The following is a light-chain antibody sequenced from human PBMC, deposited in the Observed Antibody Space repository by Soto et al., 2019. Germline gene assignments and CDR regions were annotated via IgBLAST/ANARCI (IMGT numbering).Light chain of an antibody. J-gene: IGKJ2*03. CDR3: QQCYLSPQS. CDR1: QTFKNY. Sequence: DVQMTQSPSSLSAAVGDTATITCRAGQTFKNYLNWYQHKPGKAPKLLIYAASSLQSGVPPRFSASGSGTDFTLTITNLHPEDFATYYCQQCYLSPQSFGQGTKLQI. CDR2: AAS. V-gene: IGKV1-39*01.